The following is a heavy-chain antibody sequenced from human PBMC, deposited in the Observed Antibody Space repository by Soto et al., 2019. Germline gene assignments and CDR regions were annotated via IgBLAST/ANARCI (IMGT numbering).Heavy chain of an antibody. D-gene: IGHD3-3*01. V-gene: IGHV3-23*01. CDR1: GFTFSSYA. CDR3: AKGSVNFPY. J-gene: IGHJ4*02. CDR2: VSGSGGST. Sequence: GGSLRLSCAASGFTFSSYAMSWVRQAPGKGLEWVSSVSGSGGSTYYADSVKGRLTISRDNSKNTLYLQMNSLRAEDTALYYCAKGSVNFPYWGQGTLVTVSS.